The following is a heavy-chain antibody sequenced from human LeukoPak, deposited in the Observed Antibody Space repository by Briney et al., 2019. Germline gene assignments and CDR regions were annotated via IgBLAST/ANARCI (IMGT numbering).Heavy chain of an antibody. D-gene: IGHD3-22*01. V-gene: IGHV3-21*01. J-gene: IGHJ6*02. CDR1: GFTFSSYS. Sequence: GGSLRLSCAASGFTFSSYSMNWVRQAPGKGLEWVSSISSSSSYIYYADSVKGRFTISRDNAKNSLYLQMNSLRAEDTAVYYCARPLQPDSSGYYRSYYYYGMDVWGQGTTVTVSS. CDR2: ISSSSSYI. CDR3: ARPLQPDSSGYYRSYYYYGMDV.